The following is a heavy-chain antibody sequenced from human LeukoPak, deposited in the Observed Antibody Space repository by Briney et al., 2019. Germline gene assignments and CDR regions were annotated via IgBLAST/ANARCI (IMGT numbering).Heavy chain of an antibody. V-gene: IGHV1-69-2*01. CDR1: GYTFTDYY. CDR2: VDPEDGET. CDR3: ATGGSMIVVIDY. Sequence: GATVKISCKASGYTFTDYYMHWVQQAPGKGLEWMGRVDPEDGETIYAEKFQGRVTITADTSTDTAYMELSSLRSEDTAVYCCATGGSMIVVIDYWGQGTLVTVSS. D-gene: IGHD3-22*01. J-gene: IGHJ4*02.